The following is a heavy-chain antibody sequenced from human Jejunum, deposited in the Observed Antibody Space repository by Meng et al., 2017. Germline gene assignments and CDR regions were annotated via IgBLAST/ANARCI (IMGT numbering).Heavy chain of an antibody. CDR2: ISGSGGST. CDR3: AKVKYSSGWYDY. V-gene: IGHV3-23*01. D-gene: IGHD6-19*01. J-gene: IGHJ4*02. Sequence: GGSLRLSCAASGFTFSSYAMSWVRQAPGKGLEWVSTISGSGGSTYYADSVKGRFTISRDNSKNTLYLQMNSLRAEDTAVYYCAKVKYSSGWYDYWGQGTLVTVSS. CDR1: GFTFSSYA.